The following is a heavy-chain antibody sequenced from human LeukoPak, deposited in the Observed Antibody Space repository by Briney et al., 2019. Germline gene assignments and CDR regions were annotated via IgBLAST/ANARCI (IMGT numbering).Heavy chain of an antibody. V-gene: IGHV4-4*07. CDR1: GGSISSYY. CDR3: AKKGLVGSTDLRAFDY. D-gene: IGHD1-26*01. CDR2: IYTSGST. J-gene: IGHJ4*02. Sequence: SETLPLTCTVSGGSISSYYWSWIRQPAGKGLEWIGRIYTSGSTNYNPSLKSRVTMSVDTSKNQFSLKLSSVTAADTAVYYCAKKGLVGSTDLRAFDYWGQGTLVTVSP.